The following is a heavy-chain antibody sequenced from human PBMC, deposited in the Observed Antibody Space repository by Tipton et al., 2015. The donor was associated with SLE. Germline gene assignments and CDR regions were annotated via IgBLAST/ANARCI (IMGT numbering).Heavy chain of an antibody. Sequence: TLSLTCTVSGGSIGTYYWSWIRQPPGKGLEYIGLIHYSGNTNYNPSLKSRVTISVDTSKNQFSLKLSSVTAADTGLYYCTSRRSTMATTPFDDWGQGTLVTVSS. CDR3: TSRRSTMATTPFDD. J-gene: IGHJ4*02. D-gene: IGHD4/OR15-4a*01. V-gene: IGHV4-59*12. CDR2: IHYSGNT. CDR1: GGSIGTYY.